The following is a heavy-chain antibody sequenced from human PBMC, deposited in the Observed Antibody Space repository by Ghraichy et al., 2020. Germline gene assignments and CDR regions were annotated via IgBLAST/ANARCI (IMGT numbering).Heavy chain of an antibody. CDR1: GFTVSSSY. Sequence: GGSLRLSCAASGFTVSSSYMSWVRQAPGKGLEWVSVLYKGGPTYYADSVKGRFTISRDNSKNTLYLQMNSLGAEDTAVYYCARAFGVVSGRLYYYYGMDVWGQGTTVTVSS. V-gene: IGHV3-53*01. J-gene: IGHJ6*02. D-gene: IGHD3-3*01. CDR2: LYKGGPT. CDR3: ARAFGVVSGRLYYYYGMDV.